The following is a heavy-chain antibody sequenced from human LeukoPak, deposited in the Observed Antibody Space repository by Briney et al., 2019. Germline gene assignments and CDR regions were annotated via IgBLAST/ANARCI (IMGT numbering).Heavy chain of an antibody. D-gene: IGHD1-26*01. CDR2: IRYDGSNK. CDR1: GFTFSSYG. CDR3: TSGEKYYFDY. Sequence: GGSLRLSCAASGFTFSSYGMHWVRQAPGKGLEWVAFIRYDGSNKYYADSVKGRFTISRDNSKNTLYLQMNSLRAEDTAVYYCTSGEKYYFDYWGQGTLVTVSS. V-gene: IGHV3-30*02. J-gene: IGHJ4*02.